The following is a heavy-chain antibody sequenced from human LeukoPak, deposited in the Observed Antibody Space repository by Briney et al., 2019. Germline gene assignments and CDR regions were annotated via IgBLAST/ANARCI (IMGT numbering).Heavy chain of an antibody. J-gene: IGHJ6*03. Sequence: PGRSLRLSSAASRFTFGIYSMNWVRQAPGKGLEWVSSISSSSSNIYYAESVKGRFTISRDNAKNSLYLQMNSLRAEDTAVYYCARERQVRFLEWLSNYMDVWGKGTTVTVSS. D-gene: IGHD3-3*01. V-gene: IGHV3-21*01. CDR2: ISSSSSNI. CDR1: RFTFGIYS. CDR3: ARERQVRFLEWLSNYMDV.